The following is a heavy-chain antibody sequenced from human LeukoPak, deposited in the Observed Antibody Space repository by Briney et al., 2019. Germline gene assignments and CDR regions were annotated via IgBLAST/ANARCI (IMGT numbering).Heavy chain of an antibody. CDR3: ARDVGGSTFDY. Sequence: PGGSLRLSCAAAGFTFSSYWMQCVRQAPGKGLVWVSRLNSDGSTTTYADSVKGRFTISRDNAKNTLYLQMNSLRAEDTAVYYCARDVGGSTFDYWGQGTPVTVSS. CDR1: GFTFSSYW. CDR2: LNSDGSTT. V-gene: IGHV3-74*01. D-gene: IGHD3-16*01. J-gene: IGHJ4*02.